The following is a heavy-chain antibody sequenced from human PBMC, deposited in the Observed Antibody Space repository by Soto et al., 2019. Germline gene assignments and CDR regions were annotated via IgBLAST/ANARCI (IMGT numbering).Heavy chain of an antibody. V-gene: IGHV1-18*01. J-gene: IGHJ4*01. D-gene: IGHD3-22*01. CDR3: ARDHEGGDYYDSGY. CDR1: GYTFTSHG. Sequence: QVQLVQSGAEVKKPGASVKVSCKASGYTFTSHGLTWVRQAPGQGLEWLGWISVYNGNTNYAQNLQGRVTMTTDTSTSTAYMELRGLRSDDTAVYYCARDHEGGDYYDSGYWGHGTLVTVSS. CDR2: ISVYNGNT.